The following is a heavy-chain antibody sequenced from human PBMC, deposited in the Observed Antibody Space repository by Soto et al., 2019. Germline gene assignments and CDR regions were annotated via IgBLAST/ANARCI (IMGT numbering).Heavy chain of an antibody. J-gene: IGHJ3*02. D-gene: IGHD2-15*01. V-gene: IGHV3-7*01. CDR2: IKQDGREK. CDR1: GFIFSNYW. Sequence: EVQLVESGGGLVQPGGSLRLSCAASGFIFSNYWMIWVRQAPGKGLEWVANIKQDGREKYYVDSVEGRFTISRDNAKNSLYLQMNSLRAEDTAAYYCARKGGWRDAFDIWGQGTMVTVSS. CDR3: ARKGGWRDAFDI.